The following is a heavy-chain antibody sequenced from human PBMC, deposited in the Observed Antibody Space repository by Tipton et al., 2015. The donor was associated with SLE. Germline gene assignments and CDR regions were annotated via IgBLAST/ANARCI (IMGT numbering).Heavy chain of an antibody. CDR2: ISSSSSYI. V-gene: IGHV3-21*03. Sequence: SLRLSCVTSGFTFSSYSMSWVRQAPGKGLEWVSSISSSSSYIYYADSVKGRFTISRDNAKNSLYLQMNSLRAEDTAVYYCARDGYGSAWFDSWGQGTLVTVSS. CDR3: ARDGYGSAWFDS. CDR1: GFTFSSYS. D-gene: IGHD3-10*01. J-gene: IGHJ5*01.